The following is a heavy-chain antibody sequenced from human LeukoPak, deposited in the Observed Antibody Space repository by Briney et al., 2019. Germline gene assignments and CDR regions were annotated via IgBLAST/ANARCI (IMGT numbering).Heavy chain of an antibody. V-gene: IGHV1-2*02. D-gene: IGHD6-25*01. J-gene: IGHJ4*02. CDR1: GYTFTGYY. Sequence: ASVKVSCTASGYTFTGYYIHWVRQAPGQGLEWMGWIDPNSGGTNYAQKYQGRVTMTRDTSISTVYMELSRLRSDDTAVYFCARLPGVFAYWGRGTLVTVSS. CDR3: ARLPGVFAY. CDR2: IDPNSGGT.